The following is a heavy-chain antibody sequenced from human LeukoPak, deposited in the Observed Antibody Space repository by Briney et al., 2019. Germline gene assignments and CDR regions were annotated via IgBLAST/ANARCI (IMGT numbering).Heavy chain of an antibody. CDR1: GGTFSSYA. Sequence: ASVKVSCKASGGTFSSYAISWVRQAPGQGLEWMGGIIPIFGTANYAQKFQGKVTITADESTSTAYMELSSLRSEDTAVYYCARDPNGDYFDDAFDIWGQGTMVTVSS. V-gene: IGHV1-69*01. CDR3: ARDPNGDYFDDAFDI. CDR2: IIPIFGTA. J-gene: IGHJ3*02. D-gene: IGHD4-17*01.